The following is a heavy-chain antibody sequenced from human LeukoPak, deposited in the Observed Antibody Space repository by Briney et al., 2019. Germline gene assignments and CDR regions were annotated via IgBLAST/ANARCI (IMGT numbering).Heavy chain of an antibody. Sequence: ASVKVSCKASGYTFTSYGISWVRQAPGQGLEWMGWISAYNGNTNYAQGFTGRFVFSLDTSVSTAYLQISSLKAEDTAVYYCARDDSYYGSGSSRYWGQGTLVTVSS. V-gene: IGHV7-4-1*02. CDR1: GYTFTSYG. CDR3: ARDDSYYGSGSSRY. J-gene: IGHJ4*02. D-gene: IGHD3-10*01. CDR2: ISAYNGNT.